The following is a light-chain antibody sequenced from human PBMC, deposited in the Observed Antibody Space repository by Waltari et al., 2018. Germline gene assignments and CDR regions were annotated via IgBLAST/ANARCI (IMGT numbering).Light chain of an antibody. CDR2: KAS. Sequence: DILMTQSPSTLSASVGDRVTITCRASQSIMTWLAWYQQRPGKAPKVLIYKASSLESGVPSRFSGSGSGTEFSLTISSLQPDDSATYYCQQYKSFPWTFGQGTKVEIK. CDR3: QQYKSFPWT. J-gene: IGKJ1*01. CDR1: QSIMTW. V-gene: IGKV1-5*03.